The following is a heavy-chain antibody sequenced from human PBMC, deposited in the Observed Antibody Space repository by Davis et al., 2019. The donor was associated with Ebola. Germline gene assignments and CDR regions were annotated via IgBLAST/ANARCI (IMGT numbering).Heavy chain of an antibody. CDR1: GDSISFYY. CDR3: ARGNYNWNPNWFDP. J-gene: IGHJ5*02. V-gene: IGHV4-59*06. D-gene: IGHD1-20*01. Sequence: PSETLSLTCTVSGDSISFYYWSWIRQHPGKGLEWIGYIYYSGSTYYNPSLKSRVTISVDTSKNQFSLKLSSVTAADTAVYYCARGNYNWNPNWFDPWGQRTLVTVSS. CDR2: IYYSGST.